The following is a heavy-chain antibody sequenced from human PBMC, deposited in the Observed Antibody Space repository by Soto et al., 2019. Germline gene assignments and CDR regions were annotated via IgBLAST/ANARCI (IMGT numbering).Heavy chain of an antibody. J-gene: IGHJ4*02. CDR3: ARDFEY. CDR2: INSDGSST. CDR1: GFTFSTFW. Sequence: EVQLVESGGGLVQPGGSLRLSCEASGFTFSTFWMHWVRQAPGKGLVWVSRINSDGSSTNYADSVKGRVIISRDNAKNMLYLQMNSLRAEDTAVYYCARDFEYWGQGTLVTVSS. V-gene: IGHV3-74*01.